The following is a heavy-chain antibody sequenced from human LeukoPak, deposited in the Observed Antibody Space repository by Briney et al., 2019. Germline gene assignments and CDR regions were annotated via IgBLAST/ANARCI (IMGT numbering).Heavy chain of an antibody. Sequence: SETLSLTCTVSGGSISSYYWSWIRQSPGKGLEWIGYIYNSGSTNYNPSLKSRVTISVDTSKNQFSLKLSSVTAADTAVYYCARAREITMVRGVTYYFDYWGQGTLVTVSS. CDR2: IYNSGST. CDR3: ARAREITMVRGVTYYFDY. J-gene: IGHJ4*02. CDR1: GGSISSYY. D-gene: IGHD3-10*01. V-gene: IGHV4-59*12.